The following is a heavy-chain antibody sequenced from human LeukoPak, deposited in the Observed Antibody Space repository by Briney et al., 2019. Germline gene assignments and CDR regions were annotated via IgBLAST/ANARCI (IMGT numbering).Heavy chain of an antibody. CDR1: GFTFSTYN. V-gene: IGHV3-21*01. J-gene: IGHJ4*02. CDR2: ITSSSSYI. D-gene: IGHD3-3*01. CDR3: VRNLDFWGDSEDY. Sequence: GGSLRLSCAASGFTFSTYNMNWVRQAPGKGLEWVSSITSSSSYIYYADSVKGRFTISRDNAKSSLYLQMNSLRAEDTAVYYCVRNLDFWGDSEDYWGQGTLVTVSS.